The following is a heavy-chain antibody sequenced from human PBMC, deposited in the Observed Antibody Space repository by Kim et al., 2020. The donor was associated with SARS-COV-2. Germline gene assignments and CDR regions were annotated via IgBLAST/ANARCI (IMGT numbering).Heavy chain of an antibody. Sequence: SVKGRFTISRDNSKNTLYLQMNNMRVDDMAVYYCAREVYYDILTGTLGLDPWGQGTLVTVSS. CDR3: AREVYYDILTGTLGLDP. J-gene: IGHJ5*02. D-gene: IGHD3-9*01. V-gene: IGHV3-30*07.